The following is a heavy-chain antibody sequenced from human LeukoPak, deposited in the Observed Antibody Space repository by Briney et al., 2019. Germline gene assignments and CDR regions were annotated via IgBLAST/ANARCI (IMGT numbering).Heavy chain of an antibody. CDR3: AKDRVWGYSSSSYFDY. CDR1: GFTFSSYA. V-gene: IGHV3-23*01. Sequence: PGGSLRLSCAASGFTFSSYAMSWVRQAPGKGLEWVSDISGSGGSTYYADSVKGRFTISRDNSKNTLYLQMNSLRAEDTAVYYCAKDRVWGYSSSSYFDYWGQGTLVTVSS. D-gene: IGHD6-6*01. J-gene: IGHJ4*02. CDR2: ISGSGGST.